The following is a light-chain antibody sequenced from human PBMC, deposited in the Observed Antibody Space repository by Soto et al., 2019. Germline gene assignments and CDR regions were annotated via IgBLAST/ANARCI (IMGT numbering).Light chain of an antibody. J-gene: IGKJ5*01. V-gene: IGKV1-27*01. CDR2: SAS. CDR3: QRYDSVQIT. CDR1: QDITNY. Sequence: DIPMTQSPSSLSASVGDRVTITCRASQDITNYLAWYQEKPGKVPKLLIYSASTLQSVVSSRFSGSGSGTYFTLPISSLQPEDVATYYCQRYDSVQITFGHGTRLQ.